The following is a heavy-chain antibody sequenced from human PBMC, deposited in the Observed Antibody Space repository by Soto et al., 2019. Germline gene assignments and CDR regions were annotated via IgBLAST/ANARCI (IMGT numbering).Heavy chain of an antibody. CDR1: GDTFTTNS. CDR2: IITVVGTT. V-gene: IGHV1-69*06. CDR3: ARGLLYATTYFDY. Sequence: QVQLLQSGAEVKKPGSSVKVSCKASGDTFTTNSLNWVRQAPGQGLEWMGGIITVVGTTKYAQKYQDRVTITGDTSTNTAYMELSSLRSDDTAVYYCARGLLYATTYFDYWRQGTPVTVSS. D-gene: IGHD2-8*01. J-gene: IGHJ4*02.